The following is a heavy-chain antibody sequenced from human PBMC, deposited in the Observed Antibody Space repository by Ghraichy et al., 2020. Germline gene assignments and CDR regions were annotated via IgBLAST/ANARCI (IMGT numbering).Heavy chain of an antibody. CDR1: GGSISSYY. J-gene: IGHJ5*02. Sequence: SETLSLTCTVSGGSISSYYWSWIRQPPGKGLEWIGYIYYSGSTNYNPSLKSRVTISVDTSKNQFSLKLSSVTAADTAVYYCARGMRLLWFGELLPPEPLNWFDPWGQGTLVTVSS. D-gene: IGHD3-10*01. CDR3: ARGMRLLWFGELLPPEPLNWFDP. CDR2: IYYSGST. V-gene: IGHV4-59*08.